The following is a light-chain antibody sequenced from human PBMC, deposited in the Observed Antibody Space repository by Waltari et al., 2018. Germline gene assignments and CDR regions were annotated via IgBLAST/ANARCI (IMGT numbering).Light chain of an antibody. CDR1: QSVSRA. CDR2: GAS. V-gene: IGKV3-20*01. J-gene: IGKJ1*01. CDR3: QHYLRLPVT. Sequence: EIVLTQSPGTLSLSLGERATVSCRASQSVSRALAWYQQKPGQTPRLLIYGASTRATGIPDRFSGSGYGTDFSLTISRLEPDDFAVYYCQHYLRLPVTFGQGTKLEIK.